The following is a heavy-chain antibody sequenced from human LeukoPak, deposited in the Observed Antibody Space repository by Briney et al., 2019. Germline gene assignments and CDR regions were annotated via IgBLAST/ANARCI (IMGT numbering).Heavy chain of an antibody. CDR2: INPNSGGT. CDR3: ARAAGYCSGGSCYTPVYGGDY. D-gene: IGHD2-15*01. Sequence: PRASVKVSCKASGYTFTGYYMHWVRQAPGQGLEWMGWINPNSGGTNYAQKFQGRVTMTRDTSISTAYMELSRLRSDDTAVYYCARAAGYCSGGSCYTPVYGGDYWGQGTLVTVSS. CDR1: GYTFTGYY. J-gene: IGHJ4*02. V-gene: IGHV1-2*02.